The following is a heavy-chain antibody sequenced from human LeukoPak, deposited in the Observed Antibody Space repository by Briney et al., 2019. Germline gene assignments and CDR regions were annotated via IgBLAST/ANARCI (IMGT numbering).Heavy chain of an antibody. J-gene: IGHJ4*02. V-gene: IGHV1-18*01. D-gene: IGHD3-10*01. CDR2: ISGYNGNT. CDR3: AKDYSGSGSVHFEH. Sequence: ASVKVSCKTSGYTFASYGITWVRPAPGQGLEWMGWISGYNGNTNFAQRFQGRVSLTTHTSATTAYMELRSLTSDDTAVYYCAKDYSGSGSVHFEHWGQGTLVTVSS. CDR1: GYTFASYG.